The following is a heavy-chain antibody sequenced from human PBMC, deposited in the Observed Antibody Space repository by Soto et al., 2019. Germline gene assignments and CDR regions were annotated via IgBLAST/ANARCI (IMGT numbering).Heavy chain of an antibody. CDR1: GFTFSSYG. V-gene: IGHV3-33*01. CDR3: ASGTPPRCYYYYYYMDV. CDR2: IWYDGSNK. D-gene: IGHD1-26*01. J-gene: IGHJ6*03. Sequence: PGGSLRLSCAASGFTFSSYGMHWVRQAPGKGLEWVAVIWYDGSNKYYADSVKGRFTISRDNSKNTLYLQMNSLRAEDTAVYYWASGTPPRCYYYYYYMDVWGKGTTVTVSS.